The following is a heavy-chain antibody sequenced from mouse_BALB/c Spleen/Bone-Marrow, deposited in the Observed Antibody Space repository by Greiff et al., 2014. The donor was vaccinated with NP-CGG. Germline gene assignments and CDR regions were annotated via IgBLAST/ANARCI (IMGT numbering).Heavy chain of an antibody. D-gene: IGHD1-1*01. V-gene: IGHV1S81*02. Sequence: VKLMESRAELVKPGASVKLSCKTSGYTFTSYWMHWVKQRPGQGLEWIGEINPNNGRTNYNEKFRNKATLTVDKSSSTAYMQLSSLTSEDSAVYYCARYYNWYFDVWGAGTTVTVSS. CDR2: INPNNGRT. CDR1: GYTFTSYW. J-gene: IGHJ1*01. CDR3: ARYYNWYFDV.